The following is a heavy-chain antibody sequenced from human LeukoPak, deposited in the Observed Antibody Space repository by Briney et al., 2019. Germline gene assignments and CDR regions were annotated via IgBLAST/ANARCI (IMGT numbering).Heavy chain of an antibody. CDR2: IYYIVSN. V-gene: IGHV4-59*01. CDR1: GGSISSYY. D-gene: IGHD3-3*01. J-gene: IGHJ3*02. CDR3: APTYYDFWSGLPGNAFDI. Sequence: SETLSLTCTVSGGSISSYYWSWIRQPPGKGLEWIGYIYYIVSNNYNPSLKSRVTISGDTSKNQFSLKLSSVTAADTAVYYCAPTYYDFWSGLPGNAFDIWGQGTMVTVSS.